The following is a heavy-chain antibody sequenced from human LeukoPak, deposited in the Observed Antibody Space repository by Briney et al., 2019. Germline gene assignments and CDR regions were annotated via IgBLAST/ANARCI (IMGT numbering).Heavy chain of an antibody. J-gene: IGHJ5*02. CDR3: ARGQRTTIFGVVIRYNWFDP. CDR1: GGSFSGYY. D-gene: IGHD3-3*01. CDR2: INHSGST. V-gene: IGHV4-34*01. Sequence: SETLSLTCAVYGGSFSGYYWSWIRQPPGKGLEWLGEINHSGSTNYNPSLKSRVTISVDTSKNQFSLKLSSVAAAETAVYYCARGQRTTIFGVVIRYNWFDPWGQGTLVTVSS.